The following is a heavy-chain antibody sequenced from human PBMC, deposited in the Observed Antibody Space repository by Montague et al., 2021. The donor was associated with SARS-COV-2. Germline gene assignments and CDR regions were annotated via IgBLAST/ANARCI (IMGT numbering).Heavy chain of an antibody. CDR2: ISYDGSNK. Sequence: SLRLSCAASGFTFSSYAMHWVRQAPGRGLEWVAVISYDGSNKYYADSVKGRFTISRDNSKNTLYLQMNSLRAEDTAVYYCARVRYCSSTSCYNVYNGMDVWGQGTTVTVSS. V-gene: IGHV3-30-3*01. CDR1: GFTFSSYA. J-gene: IGHJ6*02. CDR3: ARVRYCSSTSCYNVYNGMDV. D-gene: IGHD2-2*02.